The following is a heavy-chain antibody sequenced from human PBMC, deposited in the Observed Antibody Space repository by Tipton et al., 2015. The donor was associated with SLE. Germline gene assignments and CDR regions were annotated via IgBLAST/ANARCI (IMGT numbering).Heavy chain of an antibody. D-gene: IGHD1-26*01. J-gene: IGHJ3*02. CDR1: GFTFSSYS. CDR2: ISSSSSYI. V-gene: IGHV3-21*01. Sequence: SLRLSCAASGFTFSSYSMNWVRQAPGKGLEWVSSISSSSSYIYYADSVKGRFTISRDNSKNTLYLQMNSLRAEDTAVYYCARDRVGAFDIWGQGTMVAVSS. CDR3: ARDRVGAFDI.